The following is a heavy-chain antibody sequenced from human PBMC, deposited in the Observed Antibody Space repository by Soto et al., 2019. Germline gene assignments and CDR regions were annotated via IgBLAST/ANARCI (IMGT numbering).Heavy chain of an antibody. J-gene: IGHJ4*02. CDR3: VRENYFDY. CDR2: IRQDGTER. Sequence: GGSLRISFAGPEFRFSNHLMGWVRQAPGKRLEWVANIRQDGTERSYADSVKGRFTISRDNAKNSLYLQMDSLGADDTAVYYCVRENYFDYWGQGTLVTVSS. CDR1: EFRFSNHL. V-gene: IGHV3-7*01.